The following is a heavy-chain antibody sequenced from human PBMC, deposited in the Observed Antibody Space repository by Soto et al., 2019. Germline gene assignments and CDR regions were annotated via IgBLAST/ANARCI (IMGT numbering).Heavy chain of an antibody. Sequence: GGSLRLSCAASGFTLSACATTWVRQAPGKGLEWVLCISGSGDTTYYADSVKGRFTISRDTSKNTVYLQMNSLRVDDTAVYYCAKGHPGGSCYSGLDCWGQGTLVTVSS. J-gene: IGHJ4*02. CDR3: AKGHPGGSCYSGLDC. D-gene: IGHD2-15*01. CDR1: GFTLSACA. V-gene: IGHV3-23*01. CDR2: ISGSGDTT.